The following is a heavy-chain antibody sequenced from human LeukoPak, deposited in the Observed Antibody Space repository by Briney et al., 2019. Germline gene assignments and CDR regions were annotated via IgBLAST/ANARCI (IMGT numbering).Heavy chain of an antibody. J-gene: IGHJ3*02. Sequence: GGSLRLSCAASGLTVSSNYMSWVRQAPGKGLEWVSTVYSGGTTYYADSVKGRFTISRDNSKNSLYLQKKSLRAEDTAVYYCARGGNYYDRSGYYSGQAFDIWGQGTMVTVSS. CDR1: GLTVSSNY. D-gene: IGHD3-22*01. CDR3: ARGGNYYDRSGYYSGQAFDI. CDR2: VYSGGTT. V-gene: IGHV3-53*01.